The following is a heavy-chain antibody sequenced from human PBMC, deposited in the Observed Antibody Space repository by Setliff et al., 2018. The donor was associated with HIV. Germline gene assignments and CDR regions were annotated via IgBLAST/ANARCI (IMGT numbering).Heavy chain of an antibody. V-gene: IGHV4-39*01. Sequence: PSETLSLTCTVSGGSISSTSYYWGWIRQPPGTGLEWIGSISSSGNTYYNPSLKSRVTTSVDTPKNQFSLNVSSVTAADTAVYYCARGWGHDGFGYNWFDPWGQGTLVTVSS. CDR2: ISSSGNT. J-gene: IGHJ5*02. D-gene: IGHD5-18*01. CDR1: GGSISSTSYY. CDR3: ARGWGHDGFGYNWFDP.